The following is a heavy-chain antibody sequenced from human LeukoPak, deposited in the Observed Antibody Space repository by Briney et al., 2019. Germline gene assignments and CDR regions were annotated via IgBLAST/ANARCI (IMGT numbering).Heavy chain of an antibody. V-gene: IGHV3-53*01. J-gene: IGHJ4*02. CDR1: GFTVSSSY. CDR3: AKGSGSYPFDY. Sequence: GGSLRLSCAASGFTVSSSYMSWVRQAPGKGLEWVSIIYSGGSTYYADSVKGRFTISRDNSKNTLYLQMNSLRAEDTAVYYCAKGSGSYPFDYWGQGTLVTVSS. D-gene: IGHD1-26*01. CDR2: IYSGGST.